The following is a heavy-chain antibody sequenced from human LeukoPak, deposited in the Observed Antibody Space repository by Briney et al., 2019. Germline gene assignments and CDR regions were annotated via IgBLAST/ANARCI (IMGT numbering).Heavy chain of an antibody. J-gene: IGHJ4*02. CDR1: GFTFSSYW. D-gene: IGHD1-26*01. CDR3: ARGLSGSYYEGQPDY. V-gene: IGHV3-7*01. CDR2: IKQDGSEK. Sequence: GGSLRLSCAASGFTFSSYWMSWVRQAPGKGLEWVANIKQDGSEKYYVDSVKGRFTISRDNAKNSLYLQMNSLRAEDTAVYYCARGLSGSYYEGQPDYWGQGTLVTVSS.